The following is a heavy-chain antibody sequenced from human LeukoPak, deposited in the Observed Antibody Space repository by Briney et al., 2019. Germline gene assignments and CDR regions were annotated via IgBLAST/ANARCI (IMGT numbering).Heavy chain of an antibody. Sequence: PSWTLSLTCRVSGGSISNTNWWTLVRQPPGKGLEWIGEVNLQGSTNYNPSLKSRVAISVDKSENHISLKLTSVTASDTAVYYCAREGGPYRPLDYSGQGTLVTVAS. CDR2: VNLQGST. CDR3: AREGGPYRPLDY. CDR1: GGSISNTNW. V-gene: IGHV4-4*02. J-gene: IGHJ4*02.